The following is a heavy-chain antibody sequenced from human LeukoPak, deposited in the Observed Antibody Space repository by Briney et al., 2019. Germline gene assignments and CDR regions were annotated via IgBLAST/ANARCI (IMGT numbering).Heavy chain of an antibody. D-gene: IGHD3-10*02. CDR2: ISYDGGIK. CDR1: GFTFSRYG. J-gene: IGHJ6*04. CDR3: AELGITMIGGV. Sequence: GGSLRLSCAASGFTFSRYGIHWVRQAPGKGLEWVAVISYDGGIKYYADSVKGRFTISRDNAKNSLYLQMNSLRAEDTAVYYCAELGITMIGGVWGKGTTVTISS. V-gene: IGHV3-30*18.